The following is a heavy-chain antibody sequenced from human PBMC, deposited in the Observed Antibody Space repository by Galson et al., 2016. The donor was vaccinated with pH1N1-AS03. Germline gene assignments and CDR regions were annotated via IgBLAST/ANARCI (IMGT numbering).Heavy chain of an antibody. CDR3: ARQQFDGMDV. V-gene: IGHV5-51*01. CDR2: IYPGDSDT. D-gene: IGHD3-10*01. CDR1: GYSFSSYW. Sequence: QSGAEVKKPGESLKISCKGSGYSFSSYWIVWVRQMPGKGLEWMGIIYPGDSDTTYSPSFQGQVTISADKSISPAYLQWSSLKASDTAIYYCARQQFDGMDVWGQGTTVSVSS. J-gene: IGHJ6*01.